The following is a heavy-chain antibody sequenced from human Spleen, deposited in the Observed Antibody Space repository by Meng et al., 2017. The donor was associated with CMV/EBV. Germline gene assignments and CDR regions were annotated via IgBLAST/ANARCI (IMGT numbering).Heavy chain of an antibody. J-gene: IGHJ4*02. CDR1: TFSSSA. CDR3: ARGPRITVGGVIIWPLED. Sequence: TFSSSALMWVRQAPGQGLEWRGGITPAFETADYAQKFRDRVTISTDESATTAYMEMSSLAYEDTAVYFCARGPRITVGGVIIWPLEDWGQGTLVTVSS. CDR2: ITPAFETA. D-gene: IGHD3-16*02. V-gene: IGHV1-69*05.